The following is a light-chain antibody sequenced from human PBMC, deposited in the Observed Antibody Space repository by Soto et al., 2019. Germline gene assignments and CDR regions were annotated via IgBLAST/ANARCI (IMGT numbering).Light chain of an antibody. CDR2: DVS. V-gene: IGLV2-8*01. J-gene: IGLJ1*01. CDR1: SSDVGVYNS. CDR3: SSYAGTHIV. Sequence: SVLTHPASASGVPGQSVSISCTGTSSDVGVYNSVSWYQQHPAQAPKLMIYDVSKRPSGVPDRFSGSKSGNTASLTVSGLQAEDEADYYCSSYAGTHIVFGTGTKVTVL.